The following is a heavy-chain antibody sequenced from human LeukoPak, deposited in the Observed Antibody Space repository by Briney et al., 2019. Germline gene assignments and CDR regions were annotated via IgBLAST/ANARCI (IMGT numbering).Heavy chain of an antibody. CDR2: ISGSGGST. CDR1: GFTFSSYA. V-gene: IGHV3-23*01. CDR3: AKDPAGESEYFQH. J-gene: IGHJ1*01. D-gene: IGHD3-16*01. Sequence: PGGSLRLSCAASGFTFSSYAMSWVRQAPGKGLEWVSAISGSGGSTHYADSVKGRFTISRDNSKNTLYLQMNSLRAEDTAVYYCAKDPAGESEYFQHWGQGTLVTVSS.